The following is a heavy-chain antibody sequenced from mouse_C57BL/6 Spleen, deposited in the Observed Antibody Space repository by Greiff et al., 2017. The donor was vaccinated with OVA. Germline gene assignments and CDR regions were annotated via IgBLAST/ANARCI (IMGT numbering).Heavy chain of an antibody. CDR1: GFTFSDYG. D-gene: IGHD4-1*01. CDR3: ARRNWDGVYYFDY. Sequence: EVHLVESGGGLVKPGGSLKLSCAASGFTFSDYGMHWVRQAPEKGLEWVAYISSGSSTIYYADTVKGRFTISRDNAKNTLFLQMTSLRSEDTAMYYCARRNWDGVYYFDYWGQGTTLTVSS. V-gene: IGHV5-17*01. J-gene: IGHJ2*01. CDR2: ISSGSSTI.